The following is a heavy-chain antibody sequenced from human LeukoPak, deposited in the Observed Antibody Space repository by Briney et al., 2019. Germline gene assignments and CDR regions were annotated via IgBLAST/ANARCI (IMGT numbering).Heavy chain of an antibody. D-gene: IGHD1/OR15-1a*01. V-gene: IGHV3-66*01. J-gene: IGHJ4*02. Sequence: GGSLRLSCAASGFTVSSNYMSWVRQAPGKGLEWVSVIYSGGSTYYADSVKGRFTISRDNSKNPLYLQMNSLRAEDTAVYYCARANNYGDFDYWGQGTLVTVSS. CDR3: ARANNYGDFDY. CDR1: GFTVSSNY. CDR2: IYSGGST.